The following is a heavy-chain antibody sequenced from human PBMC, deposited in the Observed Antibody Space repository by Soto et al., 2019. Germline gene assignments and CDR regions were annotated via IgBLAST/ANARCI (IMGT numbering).Heavy chain of an antibody. CDR3: ARMLTYYDFWSGYSGDYGMDV. CDR2: ISSSSSYI. D-gene: IGHD3-3*01. Sequence: EVQLVESGGGLVKPGGSLRLSCAASGFTFSSYSMNWVRQAPGKGLEWVSSISSSSSYIYYADSVKGRFTISRDNAKNLLYLQMNSLRAEDTAVYYCARMLTYYDFWSGYSGDYGMDVWGQGTTVTVSS. CDR1: GFTFSSYS. V-gene: IGHV3-21*01. J-gene: IGHJ6*02.